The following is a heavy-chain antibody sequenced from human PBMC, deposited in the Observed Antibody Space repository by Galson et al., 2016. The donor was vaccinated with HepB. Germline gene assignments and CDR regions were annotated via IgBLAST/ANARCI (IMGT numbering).Heavy chain of an antibody. CDR3: AGAGDLTENYFQY. V-gene: IGHV4-59*11. Sequence: SETLSLTCTVSGDPISSRYWSWVRQPPGKGLEWIGYIYHNGNIDYNPSLKSRVTISIDTSKNQFSLKLTSVTAADTAVYYCAGAGDLTENYFQYWGQGALVAVSS. CDR2: IYHNGNI. J-gene: IGHJ4*02. D-gene: IGHD7-27*01. CDR1: GDPISSRY.